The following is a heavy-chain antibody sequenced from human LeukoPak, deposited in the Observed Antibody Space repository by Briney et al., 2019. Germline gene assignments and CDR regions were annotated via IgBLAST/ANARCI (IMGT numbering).Heavy chain of an antibody. CDR2: ISYDGSNK. V-gene: IGHV3-30-3*01. D-gene: IGHD3-10*01. CDR3: AKDRGVWAFDI. Sequence: PGGSLRLSCAASGLTLSSYDMHWVRQAPGKALEWVAVISYDGSNKDYADSVKGRFTISRDNSKNTLDLQMNGLRAEDTAVYYCAKDRGVWAFDIWGQGTMVTVSS. CDR1: GLTLSSYD. J-gene: IGHJ3*02.